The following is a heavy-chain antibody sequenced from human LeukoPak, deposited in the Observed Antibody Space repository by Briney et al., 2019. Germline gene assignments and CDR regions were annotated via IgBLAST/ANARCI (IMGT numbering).Heavy chain of an antibody. CDR1: GYTFTTYY. V-gene: IGHV1-46*01. J-gene: IGHJ4*02. CDR2: INPSGGNT. CDR3: ARASGYLTARSYFDY. Sequence: ASVKVSCKASGYTFTTYYMYWVRQAPGQGLEWMGIINPSGGNTSYPQKFQGRVIMTRDTSTSTVYMELSSLRSEDTAVYYCARASGYLTARSYFDYWGQGTLVTVSS. D-gene: IGHD3-22*01.